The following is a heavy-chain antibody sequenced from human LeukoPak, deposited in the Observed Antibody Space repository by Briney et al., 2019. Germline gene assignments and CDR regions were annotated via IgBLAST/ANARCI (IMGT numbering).Heavy chain of an antibody. Sequence: PGGSLRFSCAASGFTFSSYAMSWVRQAPGKGLEWVSAISGSGGSTYYADSVKGRFTISRDNSKNTLYLQMNSLRAEDTAVYYCAKDPYYDSSGYYRKWGQGTLVTVSS. V-gene: IGHV3-23*01. D-gene: IGHD3-22*01. J-gene: IGHJ4*02. CDR3: AKDPYYDSSGYYRK. CDR1: GFTFSSYA. CDR2: ISGSGGST.